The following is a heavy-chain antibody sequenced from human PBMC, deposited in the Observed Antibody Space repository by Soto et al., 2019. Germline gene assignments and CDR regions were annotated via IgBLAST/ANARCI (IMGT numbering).Heavy chain of an antibody. J-gene: IGHJ4*02. CDR3: ARDPTDYDFWSGYFLAPFDY. Sequence: ASVKVSCKASGYTFTSYYMHWVRQAPGQGLEWMGIINPSGGSTSYAQKFQGRVTMTRDTSTSTVYMELSSLRSEDTAVYYCARDPTDYDFWSGYFLAPFDYWGQGTLVTVSS. V-gene: IGHV1-46*01. CDR1: GYTFTSYY. D-gene: IGHD3-3*01. CDR2: INPSGGST.